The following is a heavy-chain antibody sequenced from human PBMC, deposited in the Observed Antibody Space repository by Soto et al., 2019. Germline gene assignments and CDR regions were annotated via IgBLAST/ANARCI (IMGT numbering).Heavy chain of an antibody. CDR2: IDSEGSST. J-gene: IGHJ4*02. CDR1: GFTFSNYW. Sequence: VQLVESGGGLVQPGGSLRLSCAASGFTFSNYWMHWVRQAPGKGLVWVSRIDSEGSSTSYADSVKGRFTTSRDNVKNTVYLQMNGLRGEDTAVYYCGSVFEYWGQGILVTVSS. CDR3: GSVFEY. V-gene: IGHV3-74*01. D-gene: IGHD4-17*01.